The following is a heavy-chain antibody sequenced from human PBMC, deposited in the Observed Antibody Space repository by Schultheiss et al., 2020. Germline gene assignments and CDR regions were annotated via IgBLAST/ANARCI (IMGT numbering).Heavy chain of an antibody. V-gene: IGHV3-NL1*01. J-gene: IGHJ5*01. CDR1: GFTFSSYG. D-gene: IGHD5-18*01. CDR3: VKGRGYTYGTPWYNWFGS. Sequence: GGSLRLSCAASGFTFSSYGMHWVRQAPGKGLEWVSAISGSGGSTYSADSVKGRFTISRDNSKNTLFLQMVSLRGEDTAVYYCVKGRGYTYGTPWYNWFGSWGQGTLVTVSS. CDR2: ISGSGGST.